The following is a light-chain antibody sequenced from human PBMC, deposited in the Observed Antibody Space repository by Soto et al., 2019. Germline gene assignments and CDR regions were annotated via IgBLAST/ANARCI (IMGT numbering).Light chain of an antibody. CDR3: QSFDTNLRGSV. CDR1: ISDVGGYNY. CDR2: EVS. Sequence: QSALTQPPSASGSPGQSVTISCTGTISDVGGYNYVSWYQQHPGKAPKLMIYEVSERPSGVPDRFSGSKSGNTASLTVSGLQAEDEADYYCQSFDTNLRGSVFGGGTKLTVL. V-gene: IGLV2-8*01. J-gene: IGLJ3*02.